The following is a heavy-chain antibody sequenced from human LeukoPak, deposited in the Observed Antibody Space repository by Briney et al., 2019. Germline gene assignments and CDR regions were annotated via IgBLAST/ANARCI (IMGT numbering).Heavy chain of an antibody. CDR2: IYSGGSP. CDR1: GFTVSSND. CDR3: ARVVAHGYSDY. V-gene: IGHV3-53*01. Sequence: PGGSLRLSCAASGFTVSSNDMSWVRQAPGKGLEWVSVIYSGGSPYYADSVKGRFTISRDNSKNTLYLQMNSLRAEDTAVYYCARVVAHGYSDYWGQGTLVTVSS. J-gene: IGHJ4*02. D-gene: IGHD2-21*01.